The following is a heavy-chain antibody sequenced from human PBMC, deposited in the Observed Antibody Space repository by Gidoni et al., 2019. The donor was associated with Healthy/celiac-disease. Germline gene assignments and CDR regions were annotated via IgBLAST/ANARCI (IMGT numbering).Heavy chain of an antibody. Sequence: EVQLVESGGGLVKPGGSLRLSCAASGFTFSSYSMNWVRQAPGKGLEWVSSISSSSSYIYYADSVKGRFTISRDNAKNSLYLQMNSLRAEDTAVYYCARDRRITIFGGSNWFDPWGQGTLVTVSS. CDR3: ARDRRITIFGGSNWFDP. CDR2: ISSSSSYI. CDR1: GFTFSSYS. V-gene: IGHV3-21*01. D-gene: IGHD3-3*01. J-gene: IGHJ5*02.